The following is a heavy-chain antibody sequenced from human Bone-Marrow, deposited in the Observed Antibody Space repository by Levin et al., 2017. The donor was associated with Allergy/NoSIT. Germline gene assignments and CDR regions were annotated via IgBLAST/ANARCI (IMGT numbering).Heavy chain of an antibody. CDR2: INPSGGST. Sequence: ASVKVSCKASGYTFTSYYMHWVRQAPGQGLEWMGIINPSGGSTSYAQKFQGRVTMTRDTSTSTVYMELSSLRSEDTAVYYCARDLTIFGVVRNNYYYYGMDVWGQGTTVTVSS. V-gene: IGHV1-46*01. J-gene: IGHJ6*02. CDR3: ARDLTIFGVVRNNYYYYGMDV. CDR1: GYTFTSYY. D-gene: IGHD3-3*01.